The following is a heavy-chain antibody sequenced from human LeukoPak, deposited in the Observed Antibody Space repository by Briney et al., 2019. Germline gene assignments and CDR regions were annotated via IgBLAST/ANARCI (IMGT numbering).Heavy chain of an antibody. J-gene: IGHJ4*02. CDR2: ITINGGRT. V-gene: IGHV3-23*01. D-gene: IGHD3-3*01. CDR3: ARAVTYYDFWSGSEY. Sequence: PGGSLRLSCAASGFTFNNYAMNWVRQAPGKGLEWVSGITINGGRTYYADSVKGRFTISRDNSKNTLNLQMNSLRAEDTAVYYCARAVTYYDFWSGSEYWGQGTLVTVSS. CDR1: GFTFNNYA.